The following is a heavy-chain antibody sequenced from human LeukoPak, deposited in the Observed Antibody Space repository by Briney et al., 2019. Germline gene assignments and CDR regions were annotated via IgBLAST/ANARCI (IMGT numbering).Heavy chain of an antibody. D-gene: IGHD2-8*01. CDR2: INHSGRT. Sequence: SETLSLTCAVYGGSFSGYYWSWIRQPPGKGLEWIGEINHSGRTNYNPSLKSRVTISVDTSKNQFSLKLSSVTAADTAVYYCARGRRRSPIVLMVYAPFGFDYWGQGTLITVSS. CDR1: GGSFSGYY. J-gene: IGHJ4*02. CDR3: ARGRRRSPIVLMVYAPFGFDY. V-gene: IGHV4-34*01.